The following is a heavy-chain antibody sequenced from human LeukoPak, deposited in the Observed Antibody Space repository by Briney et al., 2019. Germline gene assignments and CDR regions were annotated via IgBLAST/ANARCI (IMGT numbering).Heavy chain of an antibody. Sequence: GASVKVSCKASGYTFTSYDINWVRQATGQGLEWMGWMNPNSGNTGYAQKFQGRVTMTRNTSISTAYMELSSLRSEDTAVYYCARAEHCSGGSCRYYYYYYMDVWGKGTTDTISS. V-gene: IGHV1-8*01. CDR1: GYTFTSYD. D-gene: IGHD2-15*01. J-gene: IGHJ6*03. CDR3: ARAEHCSGGSCRYYYYYYMDV. CDR2: MNPNSGNT.